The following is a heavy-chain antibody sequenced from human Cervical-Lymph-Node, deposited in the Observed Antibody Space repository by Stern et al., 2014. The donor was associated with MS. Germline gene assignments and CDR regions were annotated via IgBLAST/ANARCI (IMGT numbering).Heavy chain of an antibody. CDR3: AREGPGSSSLDN. CDR2: IYKSGTTT. V-gene: IGHV4-39*02. Sequence: QLQLQESGPGLVKPSETLSLTCTVSGDSISSSTYYWGWIRQPPGKGLEWIGSIYKSGTTTHYNPSLKIRFTIPVDTSRTHFPRKLSFVTAADTAVYHCAREGPGSSSLDNWGQGTLVTVSS. J-gene: IGHJ4*02. CDR1: GDSISSSTYY. D-gene: IGHD6-6*01.